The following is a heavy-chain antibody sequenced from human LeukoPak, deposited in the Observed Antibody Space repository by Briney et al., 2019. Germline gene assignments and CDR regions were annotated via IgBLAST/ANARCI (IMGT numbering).Heavy chain of an antibody. CDR1: GFSFSRSW. CDR3: SRSLHY. CDR2: IKEDGSET. V-gene: IGHV3-7*01. Sequence: AGGSLRLSCATSGFSFSRSWMDWVRQAPGKGLEWVANIKEDGSETHYVDSAKGRFTISRDNAKNSLFLQVDNLRVEDTAIYYCSRSLHYWGQGTLVTVSP. J-gene: IGHJ4*02.